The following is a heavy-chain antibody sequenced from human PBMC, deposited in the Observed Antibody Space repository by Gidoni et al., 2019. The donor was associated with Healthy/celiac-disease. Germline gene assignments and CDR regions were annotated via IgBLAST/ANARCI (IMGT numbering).Heavy chain of an antibody. CDR1: GLTFSSYA. Sequence: QVQLVEAGGGVVQPGRSLSLSCAASGLTFSSYAMHWVRQAPGKGLAWVAVISYDGSNKSYADSVKGRFTISRDNSKNTLYLQMNSLRAEDTAVYYCARALGIVGATTGVYYGMDVWGQGTTVTVSS. CDR2: ISYDGSNK. V-gene: IGHV3-30*01. J-gene: IGHJ6*02. D-gene: IGHD1-26*01. CDR3: ARALGIVGATTGVYYGMDV.